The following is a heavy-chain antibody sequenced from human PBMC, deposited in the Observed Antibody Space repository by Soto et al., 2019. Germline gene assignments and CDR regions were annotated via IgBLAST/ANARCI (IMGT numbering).Heavy chain of an antibody. CDR2: IYYSGST. Sequence: QLQLQESGPGLVKPSETLSLTCTVSGGSISSSSYYWGWIRQPPGKGLEWIGSIYYSGSTYYNPSLKSRVTISVDTSKNQFSLKLSSVTAADTAVYYCASFDYGGNRVYYFDYWGQGTLVTVSS. J-gene: IGHJ4*02. V-gene: IGHV4-39*01. CDR3: ASFDYGGNRVYYFDY. CDR1: GGSISSSSYY. D-gene: IGHD4-17*01.